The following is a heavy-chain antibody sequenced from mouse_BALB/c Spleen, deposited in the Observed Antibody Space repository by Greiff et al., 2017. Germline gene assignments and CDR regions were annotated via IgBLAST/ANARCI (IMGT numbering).Heavy chain of an antibody. Sequence: EVHLVESGPGLVKPSQSLSLTCSVTGYSITSGYYWNWIRQFPGNKLEWMGYISYDGSNNYNPSLKNRISITRDTSKNQFFLKLNSVTTEDTATYYCANYDYDGDFDYWGQGTTLTVSS. CDR3: ANYDYDGDFDY. J-gene: IGHJ2*01. CDR2: ISYDGSN. V-gene: IGHV3-6*02. D-gene: IGHD2-4*01. CDR1: GYSITSGYY.